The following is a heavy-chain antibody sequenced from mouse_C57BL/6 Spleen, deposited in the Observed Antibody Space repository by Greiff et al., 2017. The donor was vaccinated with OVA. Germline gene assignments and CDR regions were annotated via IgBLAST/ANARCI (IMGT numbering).Heavy chain of an antibody. CDR1: GYTFTSYW. J-gene: IGHJ1*03. D-gene: IGHD1-1*01. CDR3: ARVITTVGDWYFDV. CDR2: IDPNSGGT. V-gene: IGHV1-72*01. Sequence: QVQLQQPGAELVKPGASVKLSCKASGYTFTSYWMHWVKQRPGGGLEWIGRIDPNSGGTKYNEKFKSKATLTVDKPSSTAYMQLSSLTSEDSAVYYCARVITTVGDWYFDVWGTGTTVTVSS.